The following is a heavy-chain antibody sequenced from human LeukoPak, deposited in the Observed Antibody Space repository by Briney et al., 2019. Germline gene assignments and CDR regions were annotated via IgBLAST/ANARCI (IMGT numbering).Heavy chain of an antibody. CDR3: ARATYNWNDVANWFDP. J-gene: IGHJ5*02. CDR1: GYTFTSYG. D-gene: IGHD1-1*01. V-gene: IGHV1-18*01. Sequence: GASMKVSCKASGYTFTSYGISWVRQAPGQGLEWMGWISAYNGNTNYAQKLQGRVTMTTDTSTSTAYMELRSLRSDDTAVYYCARATYNWNDVANWFDPWGQGTLVTVSS. CDR2: ISAYNGNT.